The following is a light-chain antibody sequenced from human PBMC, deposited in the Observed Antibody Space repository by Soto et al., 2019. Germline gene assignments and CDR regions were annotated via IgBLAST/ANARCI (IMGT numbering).Light chain of an antibody. CDR3: AAWDDSLKRVV. Sequence: QSVLTQPPSASGTPGQRVTISCSGSSSNIGSETVNWYQHLPGTAPKLLIYVNNQRPSGGPDRFSGSKSGTSASLAISGLQSEDEADYFCAAWDDSLKRVVFGAGTKLTVL. CDR2: VNN. CDR1: SSNIGSET. J-gene: IGLJ2*01. V-gene: IGLV1-44*01.